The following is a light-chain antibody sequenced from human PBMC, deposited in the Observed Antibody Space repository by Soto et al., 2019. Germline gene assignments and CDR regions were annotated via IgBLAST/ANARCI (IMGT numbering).Light chain of an antibody. CDR2: RAS. CDR3: QHYDSYPVT. J-gene: IGKJ2*01. CDR1: QSIGEW. Sequence: DIQMTQSPVTLSPSVGDRVAITCRASQSIGEWLAWYQHKPGKAPKLLIYRASPLATGVPSRFSGSGSGTEFTFTISSLQPDDFATYYCQHYDSYPVTFGQGTNLEI. V-gene: IGKV1-5*03.